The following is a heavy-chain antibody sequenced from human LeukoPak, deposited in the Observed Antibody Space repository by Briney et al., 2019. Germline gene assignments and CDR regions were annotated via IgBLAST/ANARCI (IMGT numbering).Heavy chain of an antibody. J-gene: IGHJ4*02. D-gene: IGHD5-18*01. Sequence: PSETLSHTCSVSGGSISSYYWSWIRQPPGKGLEWIGYIYYSGRTNYNPSLKSRVTISVDTSKNQFSLTLSSVTAADTAVYYCARGQKYRNGYTVTELGSGYFDYWGQGTLVTVSS. CDR1: GGSISSYY. CDR3: ARGQKYRNGYTVTELGSGYFDY. V-gene: IGHV4-59*01. CDR2: IYYSGRT.